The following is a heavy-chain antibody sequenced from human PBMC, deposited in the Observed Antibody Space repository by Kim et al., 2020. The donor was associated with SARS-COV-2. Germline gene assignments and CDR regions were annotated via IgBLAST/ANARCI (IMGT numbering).Heavy chain of an antibody. D-gene: IGHD3-3*01. V-gene: IGHV3-7*01. CDR3: AREKYYDFWNGYYVAASTPIFYMDV. CDR1: GFTFNSDW. CDR2: IKEDGNEK. Sequence: GGSLRLSCAASGFTFNSDWMSWARQAPGKGLEWVANIKEDGNEKNYVDSVKGRFTISRDNAKNLLFLQMDSLRAEDTAVYYCAREKYYDFWNGYYVAASTPIFYMDVWGKGTTVTVSS. J-gene: IGHJ6*03.